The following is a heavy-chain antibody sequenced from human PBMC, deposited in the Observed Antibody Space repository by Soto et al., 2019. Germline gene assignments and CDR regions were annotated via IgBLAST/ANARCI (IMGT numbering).Heavy chain of an antibody. J-gene: IGHJ4*02. D-gene: IGHD2-15*01. CDR1: GFTFGSYW. Sequence: EVQLVESGGDLVQPGGSLRLSCAASGFTFGSYWMHWVRQAPGKGLVWVSRINSDGSTTNYGDSVKGRFTISRDNAKSTRYLQRNSLRAEDTAVYYCARAGWYRFDYWGQGTLLTVSS. V-gene: IGHV3-74*01. CDR2: INSDGSTT. CDR3: ARAGWYRFDY.